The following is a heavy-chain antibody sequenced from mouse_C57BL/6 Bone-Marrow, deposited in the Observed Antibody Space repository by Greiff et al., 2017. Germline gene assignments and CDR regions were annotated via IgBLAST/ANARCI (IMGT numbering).Heavy chain of an antibody. V-gene: IGHV1-81*01. D-gene: IGHD1-1*01. CDR1: GYTFTSYG. J-gene: IGHJ2*01. CDR2: IYPRSGNT. Sequence: VQLQQSGAELARPGASVKLSCKASGYTFTSYGISWVKQRTGQGLEWIGEIYPRSGNTYYNEKFKGKATLTADKSSSTAYLELRSLTSEASAVYFCARENCGSSYGYWGQGTTLTVSS. CDR3: ARENCGSSYGY.